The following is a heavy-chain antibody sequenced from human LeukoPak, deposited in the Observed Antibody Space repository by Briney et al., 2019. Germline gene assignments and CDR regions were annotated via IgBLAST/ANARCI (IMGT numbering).Heavy chain of an antibody. J-gene: IGHJ4*02. V-gene: IGHV4-59*08. CDR3: ARVTVVVVVHY. CDR2: IYHSGST. CDR1: GGSISSYH. D-gene: IGHD2-15*01. Sequence: SETLSLTCTVSGGSISSYHWSWIRQPPGKGLEWIGSIYHSGSTYYNPSLKSRVTISVDTSKNQFSLKLSSVTAADTAVYYCARVTVVVVVHYWGQGTLVTVSS.